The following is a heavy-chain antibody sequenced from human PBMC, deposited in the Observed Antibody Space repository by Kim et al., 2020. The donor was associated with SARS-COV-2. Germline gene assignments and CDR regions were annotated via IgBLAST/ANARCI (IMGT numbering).Heavy chain of an antibody. CDR1: GFTFSSYS. D-gene: IGHD2-2*02. CDR3: ARDIGRYCSSTSCYTNKYYYYGMDV. V-gene: IGHV3-48*02. CDR2: ISSSSSTI. Sequence: GGSLRLSCAASGFTFSSYSMNWVRQAPGKGLEWVSYISSSSSTIYYADSVKGRFTISRDNAKNSLYLQMNSLRDEDTAVYYCARDIGRYCSSTSCYTNKYYYYGMDVWGQGTTVTVSS. J-gene: IGHJ6*02.